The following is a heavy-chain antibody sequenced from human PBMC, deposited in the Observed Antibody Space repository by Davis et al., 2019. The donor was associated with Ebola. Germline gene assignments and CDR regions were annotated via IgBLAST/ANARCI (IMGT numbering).Heavy chain of an antibody. Sequence: GGSLRLSCAASGFTFGDYYMSWIRQAPGKGLEWVSSISSSSTYIYYADSVKGRFTISRDNAKNSLYLQMNSLRAEDTAVYYCTRDLELSGGMDVWGQGTTVTVSS. CDR2: ISSSSTYI. CDR1: GFTFGDYY. J-gene: IGHJ6*02. V-gene: IGHV3-11*06. D-gene: IGHD3-16*02. CDR3: TRDLELSGGMDV.